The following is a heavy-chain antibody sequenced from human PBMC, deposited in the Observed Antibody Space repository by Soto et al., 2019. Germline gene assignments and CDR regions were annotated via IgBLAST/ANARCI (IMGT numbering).Heavy chain of an antibody. D-gene: IGHD3-3*01. CDR1: GFTFSSYG. CDR2: ISYDGSNK. V-gene: IGHV3-30*18. Sequence: GGSLRLSCAASGFTFSSYGMHWVRQAPGKGLEWVAVISYDGSNKYYADSVKGRFTISRDNSKNTLYLQMNSLRAEDTAVYYCAKEGFLEWLSPRSFDYWGQGTLVTVSS. CDR3: AKEGFLEWLSPRSFDY. J-gene: IGHJ4*02.